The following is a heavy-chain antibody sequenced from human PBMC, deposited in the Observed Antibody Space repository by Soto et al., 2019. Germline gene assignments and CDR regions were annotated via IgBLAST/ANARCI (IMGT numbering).Heavy chain of an antibody. CDR1: GGSVSSFF. V-gene: IGHV4-59*02. J-gene: IGHJ4*02. D-gene: IGHD6-19*01. CDR3: ARVRHGWTFFDY. Sequence: PSETLSLTCTVSGGSVSSFFWSWIRQPPGRGLEWIGYLYYGGSTHYSPPLKSRVTISVDTSQNQFSLNLMSVTAADTAIYYCARVRHGWTFFDYWSQGTLVTVS. CDR2: LYYGGST.